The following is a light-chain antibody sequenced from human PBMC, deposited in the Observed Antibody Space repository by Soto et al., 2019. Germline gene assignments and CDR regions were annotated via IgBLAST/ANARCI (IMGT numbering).Light chain of an antibody. J-gene: IGLJ3*02. CDR1: SSDVVGYNY. CDR3: SSFTSSNTWV. V-gene: IGLV2-14*01. Sequence: QSVLTPPASVSGSPGQSITIYCSRSSSDVVGYNYVSWYQPHPGKAPKLMIYEVSNRPSGGSDRFSGSKSGNTASLTISGLQADDEADYYCSSFTSSNTWVFGGGTKLTV. CDR2: EVS.